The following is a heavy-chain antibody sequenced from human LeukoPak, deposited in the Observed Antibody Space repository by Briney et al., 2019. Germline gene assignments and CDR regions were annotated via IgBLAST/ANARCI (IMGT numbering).Heavy chain of an antibody. V-gene: IGHV3-21*04. Sequence: PGGSLRLSCAASGFTFSSYSMNWVRQAPGKGLEWVSSISSSSSYIYYADSVKGRFTISRDNAKNTLYLQMYSLRAEDTALYYCAKAAYGDYVNWFDPWGQGTLVTVSS. J-gene: IGHJ5*02. D-gene: IGHD4-17*01. CDR3: AKAAYGDYVNWFDP. CDR2: ISSSSSYI. CDR1: GFTFSSYS.